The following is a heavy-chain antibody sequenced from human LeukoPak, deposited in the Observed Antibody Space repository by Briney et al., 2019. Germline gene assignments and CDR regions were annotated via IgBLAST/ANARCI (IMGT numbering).Heavy chain of an antibody. J-gene: IGHJ5*02. CDR2: IYYSGST. CDR1: GGSISSISSNNYH. D-gene: IGHD3-10*01. V-gene: IGHV4-39*01. CDR3: ARRMVRGVIPPSPYNWFDP. Sequence: SETLSLTCIVSGGSISSISSNNYHWGWIRQPPGKGLEWIGSIYYSGSTYYNPSLKSRVTISVDTSKNQFSLKLSSVTAADTAVYYCARRMVRGVIPPSPYNWFDPWGQGTLVTVSS.